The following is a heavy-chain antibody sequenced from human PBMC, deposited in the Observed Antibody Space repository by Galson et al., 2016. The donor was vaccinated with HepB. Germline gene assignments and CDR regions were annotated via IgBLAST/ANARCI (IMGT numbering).Heavy chain of an antibody. D-gene: IGHD1-26*01. J-gene: IGHJ4*02. Sequence: SLRLSCAASGFTFSSYVMSWVRQAPGKGLEWVSSISGSGVTTYYRDSVKGRFTTSRDNSKNTLYLQMSSLRAEDTAVYYCAKDLHVDPVIVEILSSYFDSWGQGTLVTASS. V-gene: IGHV3-23*01. CDR2: ISGSGVTT. CDR1: GFTFSSYV. CDR3: AKDLHVDPVIVEILSSYFDS.